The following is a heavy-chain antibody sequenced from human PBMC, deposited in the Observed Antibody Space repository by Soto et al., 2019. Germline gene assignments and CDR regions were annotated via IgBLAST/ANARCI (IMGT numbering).Heavy chain of an antibody. CDR2: INHSGST. D-gene: IGHD5-18*01. CDR1: GGSFSGYY. CDR3: AREVMVRSWFDP. Sequence: SETLSLTCAVYGGSFSGYYWSWIRQPPGKGLEWIGEINHSGSTNYNPSLKSRVTISVDTSKNQFSLKLSSVTAADTAVYYCAREVMVRSWFDPWGQGTPVTVSS. J-gene: IGHJ5*02. V-gene: IGHV4-34*01.